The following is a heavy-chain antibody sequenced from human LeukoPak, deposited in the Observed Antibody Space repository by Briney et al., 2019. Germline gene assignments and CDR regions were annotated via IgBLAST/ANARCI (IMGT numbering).Heavy chain of an antibody. CDR2: ISSSSGTI. CDR3: ARDRTGRGMDV. D-gene: IGHD1-14*01. V-gene: IGHV3-48*01. CDR1: GFSFSAYN. Sequence: GGSLRLSCEGSGFSFSAYNMNWVRQAPGKGLESISYISSSSGTIFYADSVKGRFTISRDNAKNTLYLQMNSLRAEDTAVYYCARDRTGRGMDVWGQGTTVTVSS. J-gene: IGHJ6*02.